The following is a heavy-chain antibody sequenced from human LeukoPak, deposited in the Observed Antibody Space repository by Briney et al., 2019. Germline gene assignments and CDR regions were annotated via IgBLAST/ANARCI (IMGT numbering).Heavy chain of an antibody. J-gene: IGHJ5*02. CDR1: GGTFSSYA. V-gene: IGHV1-69*13. Sequence: SVPVSYQASGGTFSSYAISWVRQAPGQGLEWMGGIIPFFWAANYAQKFQGRVTITADESTSTAYMQLTSLRSDDTAVYYCARGGAAQYNWFDPWGQGTLVTVSS. D-gene: IGHD6-13*01. CDR2: IIPFFWAA. CDR3: ARGGAAQYNWFDP.